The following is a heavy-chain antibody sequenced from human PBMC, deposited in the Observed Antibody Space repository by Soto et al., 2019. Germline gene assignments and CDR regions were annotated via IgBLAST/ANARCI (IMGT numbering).Heavy chain of an antibody. J-gene: IGHJ6*02. CDR3: ARAGGYCTNSSCRMDV. V-gene: IGHV4-34*01. CDR2: INHSGSP. Sequence: SDTLSLTCAVYGGSFSGYYWSWIRQPPGKGLEWIGEINHSGSPNYNPSLKSRVTMSVDTSKNQFSLKLSSVTAADTAIYYCARAGGYCTNSSCRMDVWGQGTTVT. D-gene: IGHD2-2*01. CDR1: GGSFSGYY.